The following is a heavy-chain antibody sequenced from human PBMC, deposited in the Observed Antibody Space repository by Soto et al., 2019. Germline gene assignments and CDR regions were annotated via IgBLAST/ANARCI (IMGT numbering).Heavy chain of an antibody. CDR3: ATRRISAYYGMDV. CDR2: ISNNGAHT. V-gene: IGHV3-64*01. Sequence: GGSLRLSCAASGFTFSNYEMHWVRQAPGKGLEYVSGISNNGAHTDYAKSVKGRFTISRDNSENTLYLQMGSLRAEDTAVYYCATRRISAYYGMDVWGQGTTVTVSS. CDR1: GFTFSNYE. D-gene: IGHD2-21*01. J-gene: IGHJ6*02.